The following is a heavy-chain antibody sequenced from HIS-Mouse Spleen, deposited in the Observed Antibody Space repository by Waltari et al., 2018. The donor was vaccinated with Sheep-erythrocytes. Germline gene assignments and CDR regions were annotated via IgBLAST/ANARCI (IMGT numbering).Heavy chain of an antibody. J-gene: IGHJ4*02. D-gene: IGHD1-26*01. CDR1: GYSISSGYY. Sequence: QVQLQESGPGLVKPSETLSLTCTVSGYSISSGYYWGWIRQPPGKGLEWIGSIYHSGSNYYNPSLTSRVTISVDTSKNQCSLKLSSVTAADTAVYYCARTPAELRFDYWGQGTLVTVSS. CDR3: ARTPAELRFDY. V-gene: IGHV4-38-2*02. CDR2: IYHSGSN.